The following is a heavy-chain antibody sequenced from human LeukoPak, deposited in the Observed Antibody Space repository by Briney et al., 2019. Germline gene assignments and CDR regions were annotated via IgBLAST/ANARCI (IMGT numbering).Heavy chain of an antibody. V-gene: IGHV4-59*12. D-gene: IGHD3-16*01. CDR1: GGSISSYY. J-gene: IGHJ3*02. CDR2: IYYSGST. Sequence: SETLSLTCTVSGGSISSYYWSCIRQPPGKGLEWIGYIYYSGSTNYNPSLKSRVTISVDTSKNQFSLKLSSVTAADTAVYYCARGLYDYVWGSPVGAFDIWGQGTMVAVSS. CDR3: ARGLYDYVWGSPVGAFDI.